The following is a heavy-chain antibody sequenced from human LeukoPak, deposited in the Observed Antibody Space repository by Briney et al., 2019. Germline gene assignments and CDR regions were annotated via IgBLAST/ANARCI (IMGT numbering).Heavy chain of an antibody. J-gene: IGHJ4*02. CDR2: ISGSGGST. D-gene: IGHD6-13*01. CDR1: GFTFSSYA. Sequence: GGSLRLSCAASGFTFSSYAMSRVRQAPGKGLEWVSGISGSGGSTYYADSVKGRFTISRDNSKNTLYLQMNSPRAEDTAVYYCAILPGYSSSWYEVDYWGQGTLVTVSS. CDR3: AILPGYSSSWYEVDY. V-gene: IGHV3-23*01.